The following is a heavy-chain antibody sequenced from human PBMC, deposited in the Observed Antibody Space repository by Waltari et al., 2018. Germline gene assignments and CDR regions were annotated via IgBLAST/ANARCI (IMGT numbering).Heavy chain of an antibody. D-gene: IGHD1-26*01. CDR1: GGSVTSYF. V-gene: IGHV4-4*07. Sequence: VQLQESGPGLVKPSETLSLTCTVSGGSVTSYFWSWVRQPAGKGLEWVGRISTSGSANYSPALGSRVTMSVDRPENQVSLNLHSVTAADTAIYYCARETGTGYYPNYFDYWGQGTPVTVSS. CDR2: ISTSGSA. J-gene: IGHJ4*02. CDR3: ARETGTGYYPNYFDY.